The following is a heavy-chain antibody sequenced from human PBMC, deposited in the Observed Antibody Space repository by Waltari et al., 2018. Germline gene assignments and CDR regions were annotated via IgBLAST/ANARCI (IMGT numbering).Heavy chain of an antibody. Sequence: SGFSLGTYGMHWVRQAPGKGLEWVALIFFGGGDSFYADSVRGRFTISRDNSKNTLYLDINSMRLDDTAIYYCAKDAFGNTYLDHWGQGTLVTVSS. CDR3: AKDAFGNTYLDH. V-gene: IGHV3-30*18. CDR1: GFSLGTYG. J-gene: IGHJ4*02. D-gene: IGHD3-10*01. CDR2: IFFGGGDS.